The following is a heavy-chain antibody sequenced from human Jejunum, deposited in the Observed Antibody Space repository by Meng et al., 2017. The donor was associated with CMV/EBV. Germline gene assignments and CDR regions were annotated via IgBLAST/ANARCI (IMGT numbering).Heavy chain of an antibody. CDR1: FTSSSYA. V-gene: IGHV3-23*01. CDR3: ARGGLWYYESSGDYGS. Sequence: FTSSSYAMTWVRHAPGKGVEWVSTIGGSSDYTNYADPVKGRFTISRDNAKNTLYLEMNSLRADDTAVYYCARGGLWYYESSGDYGSWGQGTLVTVSS. D-gene: IGHD3-22*01. CDR2: IGGSSDYT. J-gene: IGHJ5*02.